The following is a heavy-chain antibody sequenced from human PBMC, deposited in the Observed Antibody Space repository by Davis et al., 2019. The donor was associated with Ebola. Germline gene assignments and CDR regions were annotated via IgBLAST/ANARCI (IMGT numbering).Heavy chain of an antibody. D-gene: IGHD4-17*01. CDR3: ARDLATVTTEGDY. J-gene: IGHJ4*02. V-gene: IGHV1-18*04. CDR2: ISAYNGNT. CDR1: GYTFTSYG. Sequence: AASVKVSCKASGYTFTSYGISWVRQAPGQGLEWMGWISAYNGNTNYAQKFQGRVTITADKSTSTAYMELSSLRSEDTAVYYCARDLATVTTEGDYWGQGTLVTVSS.